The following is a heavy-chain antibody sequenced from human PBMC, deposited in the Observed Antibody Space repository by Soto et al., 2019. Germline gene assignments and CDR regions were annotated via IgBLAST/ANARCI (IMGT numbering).Heavy chain of an antibody. CDR1: GFIFSYYD. CDR2: IGGSGGGT. CDR3: VRQAXLTSVMASVGYYYGLDI. Sequence: PGGSLRLSCAASGFIFSYYDMSWVRQAPGKGLEWVSVIGGSGGGTYYADSVKGRFTISRDNSKNTLYLQTDSLSPEDTAVYFCVRQAXLTSVMASVGYYYGLDIWGQGTTVTVSS. D-gene: IGHD4-4*01. V-gene: IGHV3-23*01. J-gene: IGHJ6*02.